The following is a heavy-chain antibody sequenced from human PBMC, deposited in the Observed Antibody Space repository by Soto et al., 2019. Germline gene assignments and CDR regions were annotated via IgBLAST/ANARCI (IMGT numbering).Heavy chain of an antibody. D-gene: IGHD3-9*01. CDR3: ARGMGLAHFDY. Sequence: SVKVSCTASGGRFSSYTISWARQAPGQGLEWMGRIIPILGIANYAQKFQGRVTITADKSTSTAYMELSSLRSEDTAVYYCARGMGLAHFDYWGQGTLVTVSS. V-gene: IGHV1-69*02. J-gene: IGHJ4*02. CDR1: GGRFSSYT. CDR2: IIPILGIA.